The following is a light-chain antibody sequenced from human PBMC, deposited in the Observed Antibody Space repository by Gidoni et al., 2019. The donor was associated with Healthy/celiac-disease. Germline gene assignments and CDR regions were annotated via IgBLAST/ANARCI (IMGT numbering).Light chain of an antibody. CDR2: EVS. CDR3: CSYAGSSTWV. V-gene: IGLV2-23*02. J-gene: IGLJ3*02. CDR1: SSDVGSYTL. Sequence: QSALTQPASVSGSPGPSITISCTGTSSDVGSYTLVSWYQQHPGKAPKLMIYEVSKRPSGVSNRFSGSKSGNTASLTISGLQAEDEADYYCCSYAGSSTWVFGGGTKLTVL.